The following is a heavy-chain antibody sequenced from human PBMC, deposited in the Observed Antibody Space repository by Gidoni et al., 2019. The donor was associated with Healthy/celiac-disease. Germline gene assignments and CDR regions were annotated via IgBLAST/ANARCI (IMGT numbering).Heavy chain of an antibody. CDR1: GFPFSSYA. CDR2: ISGSGGST. J-gene: IGHJ4*02. CDR3: AKDLIPPQGTAVFDY. V-gene: IGHV3-23*01. Sequence: EVQLLESGGGLVQPGGSLRLSCAASGFPFSSYAMSWVRQAPGKGLEWVSAISGSGGSTYYADSVKGRFTISRDNSKNTLYLQMNSLRAEDTAVYYCAKDLIPPQGTAVFDYWGQGTLVTVSS. D-gene: IGHD1-1*01.